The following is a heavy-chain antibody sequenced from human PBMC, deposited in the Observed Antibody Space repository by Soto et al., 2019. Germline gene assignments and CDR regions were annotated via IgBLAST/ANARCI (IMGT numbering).Heavy chain of an antibody. CDR2: ISGSGGST. CDR1: GFTFSSYA. CDR3: AKARGSSTPAPGSY. V-gene: IGHV3-23*01. Sequence: GGSLRLSCAASGFTFSSYAMSWVRQAPGKGLEWVSAISGSGGSTYYADSVKGRFTISRDNSKNTMYLQMNSLRAEDTAVFYCAKARGSSTPAPGSYWGQGTLVTVSS. J-gene: IGHJ4*02. D-gene: IGHD2-2*01.